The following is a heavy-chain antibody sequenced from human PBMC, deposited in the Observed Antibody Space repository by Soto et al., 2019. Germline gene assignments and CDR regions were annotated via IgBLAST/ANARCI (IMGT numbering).Heavy chain of an antibody. CDR1: GYTFTGYY. CDR2: INPNSGGT. CDR3: ARRLSSGWYPNDY. J-gene: IGHJ4*02. D-gene: IGHD6-19*01. V-gene: IGHV1-2*04. Sequence: ASVKVSCKASGYTFTGYYMHWVRQAPGQGLEWMGWINPNSGGTNYAQKFQGWVTMTRDTSISTAYMELSRLRSDDTAVYYCARRLSSGWYPNDYSGQATLVTFSS.